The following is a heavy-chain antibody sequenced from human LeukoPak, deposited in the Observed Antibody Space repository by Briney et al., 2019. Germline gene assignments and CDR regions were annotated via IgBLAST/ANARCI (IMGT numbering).Heavy chain of an antibody. CDR1: GGSVSSSSYY. V-gene: IGHV4-61*01. Sequence: SETLSLTCTVSGGSVSSSSYYWSWIRQPPGKGLEWIGYILYGGSTSYNPSLKSRVTISVDTSKNQFSLKLSSVTAADTAVYYCARGYSYGWNYYYGMDVWGQGTTVTVSS. D-gene: IGHD5-18*01. CDR3: ARGYSYGWNYYYGMDV. J-gene: IGHJ6*02. CDR2: ILYGGST.